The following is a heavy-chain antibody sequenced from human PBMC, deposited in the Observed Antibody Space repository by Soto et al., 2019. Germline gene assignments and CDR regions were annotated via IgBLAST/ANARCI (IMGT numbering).Heavy chain of an antibody. V-gene: IGHV4-59*01. Sequence: SETLSLTCPVSGDAISNYYWSWIRPPPGRGLEWIGCVHESGSTDYNPSLKGRVTISLHTSKSQFSLSLRSATAADTATYYCARGTRALITSFFAYWGQGIPVTVSS. CDR1: GDAISNYY. D-gene: IGHD1-20*01. CDR2: VHESGST. CDR3: ARGTRALITSFFAY. J-gene: IGHJ4*02.